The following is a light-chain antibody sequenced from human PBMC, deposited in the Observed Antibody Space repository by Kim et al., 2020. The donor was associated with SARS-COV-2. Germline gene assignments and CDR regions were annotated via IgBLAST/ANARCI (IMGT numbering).Light chain of an antibody. V-gene: IGLV2-23*02. CDR3: CSYAGSTTWV. CDR2: EVS. CDR1: SSDVGTYNL. Sequence: QSALTQPASVSGSPGQSITISCTGTSSDVGTYNLVSWYQRHPGKAPKLMIYEVSKRPSGVSNRFSGSKSGNTASLTISGLQAEDEADYYCCSYAGSTTWVFGGGTQLTVL. J-gene: IGLJ3*02.